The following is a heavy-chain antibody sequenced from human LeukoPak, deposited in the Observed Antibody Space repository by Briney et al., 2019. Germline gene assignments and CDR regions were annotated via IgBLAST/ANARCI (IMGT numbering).Heavy chain of an antibody. J-gene: IGHJ6*03. Sequence: PGGSLRLSCAASGFTFSSYAMHWVRQAPGKGLEYVSAISSNGGSTYYANSVKGRFTISRDNSKNTLYLQMGSLRAEDMAVYYCARDQSGYSYGINYYYYYMDVRGKGTTVTVSS. V-gene: IGHV3-64*01. CDR2: ISSNGGST. D-gene: IGHD5-18*01. CDR1: GFTFSSYA. CDR3: ARDQSGYSYGINYYYYYMDV.